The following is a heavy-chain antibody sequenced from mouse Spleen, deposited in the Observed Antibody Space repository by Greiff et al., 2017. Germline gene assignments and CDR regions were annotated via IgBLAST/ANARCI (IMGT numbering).Heavy chain of an antibody. CDR3: ARSGYYGNSYAMDY. V-gene: IGHV1-19*01. Sequence: EVKLQESGPVLVKPGASVKMSCKASGYTFTDYYMNWVKQSHGKSLEWIGVINPYNGGTSYNQKFKGKATLTVDKSSSTAYMELNSLTSEDSAVYYCARSGYYGNSYAMDYWGQGTSVTVSS. D-gene: IGHD2-1*01. CDR2: INPYNGGT. CDR1: GYTFTDYY. J-gene: IGHJ4*01.